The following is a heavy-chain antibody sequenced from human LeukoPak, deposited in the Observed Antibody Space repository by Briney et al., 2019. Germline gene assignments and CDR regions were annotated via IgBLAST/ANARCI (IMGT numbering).Heavy chain of an antibody. CDR2: ISGSGGSGGTT. J-gene: IGHJ4*02. Sequence: GGSLRLSCAASGFTFSNYAMSWVRQAPGRGLEWVSGISGSGGSGGTTYSADSVKGRFTISRDNSKSTLYLQMNSLRAEDTAVYYCAKRNYYHSSGNYYLYYFDDWGQGTLVTVSS. D-gene: IGHD3-22*01. CDR1: GFTFSNYA. CDR3: AKRNYYHSSGNYYLYYFDD. V-gene: IGHV3-23*01.